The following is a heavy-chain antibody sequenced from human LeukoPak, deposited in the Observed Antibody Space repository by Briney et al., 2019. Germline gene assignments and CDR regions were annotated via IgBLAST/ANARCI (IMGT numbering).Heavy chain of an antibody. D-gene: IGHD5-18*01. V-gene: IGHV4-30-4*01. J-gene: IGHJ3*02. CDR3: ARGFEDTAMVTVVAREGRAFDI. Sequence: PSETLSLTCTVSGGSISSGDSYWGWIRQPPGKGLEWIGYIYYSGSTYYNPSLKSRVTISVDTSKNQFSLKLSSVTAADTAVYYCARGFEDTAMVTVVAREGRAFDIWGQGTMVTVSS. CDR2: IYYSGST. CDR1: GGSISSGDSY.